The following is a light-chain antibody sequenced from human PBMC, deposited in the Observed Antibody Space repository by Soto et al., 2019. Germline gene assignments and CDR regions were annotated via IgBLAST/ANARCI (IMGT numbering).Light chain of an antibody. CDR3: SSYTSSSTYVV. Sequence: QSALTQPASVSGSPGQSITISCTGTSSDVGGYNYVAWYQQHPGKAPKLMIYDVSNRPSAVSNRFSGSKSGNTASRTITGLQSEDEAEYYCSSYTSSSTYVVFGGGTQLTVL. CDR1: SSDVGGYNY. J-gene: IGLJ2*01. V-gene: IGLV2-14*01. CDR2: DVS.